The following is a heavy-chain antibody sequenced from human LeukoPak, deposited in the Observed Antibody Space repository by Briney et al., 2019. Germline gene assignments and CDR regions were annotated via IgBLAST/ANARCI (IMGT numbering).Heavy chain of an antibody. CDR1: GFTFSSYA. CDR2: ISGSGGST. D-gene: IGHD3-9*01. V-gene: IGHV3-23*01. J-gene: IGHJ4*02. CDR3: AGQYYDTLTGYRPLDY. Sequence: GGSLILSCAASGFTFSSYAMSWVRQAPGKGLEWVSSISGSGGSTYYADSVKGRFTISTDNSRNTLYLQMNGLRAEDTAVYYCAGQYYDTLTGYRPLDYWGQGTLVTVSS.